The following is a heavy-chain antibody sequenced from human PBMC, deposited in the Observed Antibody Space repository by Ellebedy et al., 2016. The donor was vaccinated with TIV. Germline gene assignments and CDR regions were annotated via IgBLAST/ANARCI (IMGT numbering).Heavy chain of an antibody. CDR3: AKWGRYIVVVPAAVNWFDP. V-gene: IGHV3-23*01. Sequence: GESLKISCAASGFTFSSYAMSWVRQAPGKGLEWVSAISGSGGSTYYADSVKGRFTISRDNSKNTLYLQMNSLRAEDTAVYYCAKWGRYIVVVPAAVNWFDPWGQGTLVTVSS. CDR1: GFTFSSYA. J-gene: IGHJ5*02. CDR2: ISGSGGST. D-gene: IGHD2-2*01.